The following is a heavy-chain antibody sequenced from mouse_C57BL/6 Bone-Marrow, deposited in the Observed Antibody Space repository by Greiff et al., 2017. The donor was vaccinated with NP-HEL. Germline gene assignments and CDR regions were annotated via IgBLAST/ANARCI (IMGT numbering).Heavy chain of an antibody. CDR1: GFNIKDDY. CDR2: IDPENGDT. CDR3: TTLYDGPLVAY. Sequence: EVQVVESGAELVRPGASVKLSCTASGFNIKDDYMHWVKQRPEQGLEWIGWIDPENGDTEYASKFQGKATITADTSSNTAYLQLSSLTSEDTAVYYCTTLYDGPLVAYWGQGTLVTVSA. D-gene: IGHD2-3*01. J-gene: IGHJ3*01. V-gene: IGHV14-4*01.